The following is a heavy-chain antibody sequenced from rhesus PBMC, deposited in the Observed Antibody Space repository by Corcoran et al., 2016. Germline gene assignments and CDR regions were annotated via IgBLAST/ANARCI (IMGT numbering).Heavy chain of an antibody. CDR2: INGNSGNP. Sequence: QVQLQESGPGLVKPSETLSLTCTVSGASFRSNWWRWLRQPPGNGLEWMGEINGNSGNPKYNPSLKSRVTISKDASKNQFSLNLSSVTAADTSVYYCARDPGIVGASYWGQGVLVTVSS. D-gene: IGHD1-44*02. V-gene: IGHV4-80*01. CDR3: ARDPGIVGASY. CDR1: GASFRSNW. J-gene: IGHJ4*01.